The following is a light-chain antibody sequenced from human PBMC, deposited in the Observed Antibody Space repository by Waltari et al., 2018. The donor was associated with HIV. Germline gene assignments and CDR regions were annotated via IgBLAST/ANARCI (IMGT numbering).Light chain of an antibody. Sequence: QSALTQPASVSGSPGQSITMSCTGPSSDVGSYNLVSWYQQHPGKAPNLIIYEVNTRPPGITNRFSGFKAGNTASLTIAGLQAEDEADYHCCSYAIGGTCVFGGGTKVTVL. V-gene: IGLV2-23*02. CDR1: SSDVGSYNL. J-gene: IGLJ2*01. CDR3: CSYAIGGTCV. CDR2: EVN.